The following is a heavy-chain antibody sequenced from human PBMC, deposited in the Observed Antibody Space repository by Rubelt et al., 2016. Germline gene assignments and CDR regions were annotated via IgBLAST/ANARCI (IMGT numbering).Heavy chain of an antibody. CDR1: GFTFSNYW. CDR2: IKQDGSEK. D-gene: IGHD3-10*01. CDR3: ATESYYRFDN. V-gene: IGHV3-7*01. J-gene: IGHJ4*02. Sequence: EVQLVESGGGLVQPGGSLRLSCAASGFTFSNYWMTWVRQAPGKGLEWVANIKQDGSEKYYVDSVKGRFTISRDNAKNSLFLQMNSLRADDTAGYYCATESYYRFDNWGQGTLVTVSS.